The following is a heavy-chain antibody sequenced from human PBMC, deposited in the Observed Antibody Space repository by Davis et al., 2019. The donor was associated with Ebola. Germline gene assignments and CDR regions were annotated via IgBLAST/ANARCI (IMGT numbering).Heavy chain of an antibody. D-gene: IGHD2-8*01. CDR3: ARDRSCTNGVCYYYYYGMDV. CDR2: IWYDGSNK. V-gene: IGHV3-33*01. J-gene: IGHJ6*04. CDR1: GFTFSSYG. Sequence: GGSLRLSCAASGFTFSSYGMHWVRQAPGKGLEWVAVIWYDGSNKYYADSVKGRFTISRDNSKNTLYLQMNSLRAEDTAVYYCARDRSCTNGVCYYYYYGMDVWGKGTTVTVSS.